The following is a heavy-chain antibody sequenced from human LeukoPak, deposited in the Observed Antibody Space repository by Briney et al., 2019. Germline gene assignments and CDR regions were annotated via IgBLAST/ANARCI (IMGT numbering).Heavy chain of an antibody. CDR2: ISSGGSYI. V-gene: IGHV3-21*01. J-gene: IGHJ3*02. D-gene: IGHD2-15*01. Sequence: PGGSLRLSCAASGFTFSSYLMNWVRQAPGKGLEWVSSISSGGSYIYYADSVKGRFTISRDNAKNSLYLQMNSLRAEDTAVYYCARGSSSSDAFDIWGQGTMVTVSS. CDR3: ARGSSSSDAFDI. CDR1: GFTFSSYL.